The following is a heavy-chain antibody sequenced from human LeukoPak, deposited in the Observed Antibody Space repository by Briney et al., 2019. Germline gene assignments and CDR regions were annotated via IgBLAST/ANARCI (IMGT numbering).Heavy chain of an antibody. Sequence: ASVKVSCKASGYTFTSYDINWVRQATGQGLEWMGWMNPNSGNTGYAQKFQGRVTMTRNTSISTAYMELSSLRSEDTAVYYGARVSTRCSGGSCYPLHFDYWGQGTLVTVSS. V-gene: IGHV1-8*01. D-gene: IGHD2-15*01. CDR3: ARVSTRCSGGSCYPLHFDY. CDR1: GYTFTSYD. CDR2: MNPNSGNT. J-gene: IGHJ4*02.